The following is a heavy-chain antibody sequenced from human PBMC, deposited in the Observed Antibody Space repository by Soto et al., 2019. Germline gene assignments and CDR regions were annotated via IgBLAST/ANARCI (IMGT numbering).Heavy chain of an antibody. D-gene: IGHD3-3*01. V-gene: IGHV4-39*01. CDR1: GGSISSSSYY. J-gene: IGHJ5*02. Sequence: SETLSLTCTVSGGSISSSSYYWGWIRQPPGKGLEWIGSIYYSGSTYYNPSLKSRVTISVDTSKNQFSLKLSSVTAADTAVYYCATTYYDFWCGYSTEGAGWFDLWCQRTLVSVSS. CDR3: ATTYYDFWCGYSTEGAGWFDL. CDR2: IYYSGST.